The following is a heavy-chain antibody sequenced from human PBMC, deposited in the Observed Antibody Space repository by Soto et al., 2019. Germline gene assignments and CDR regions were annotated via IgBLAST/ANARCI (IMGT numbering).Heavy chain of an antibody. CDR2: IYYSGST. J-gene: IGHJ4*02. V-gene: IGHV4-59*12. D-gene: IGHD3-16*01. CDR1: GGSISSYF. CDR3: ARGPPHV. Sequence: ETLSLTCSVSGGSISSYFWSWIRQPPGKGLEWIGYIYYSGSTNYNPSLKSRVTISVDRSKNQFSLKLSSVTAADTAVYYCARGPPHVWGQGTLVTVSS.